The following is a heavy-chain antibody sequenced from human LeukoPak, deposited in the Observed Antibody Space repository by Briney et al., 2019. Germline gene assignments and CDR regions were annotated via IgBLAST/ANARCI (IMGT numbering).Heavy chain of an antibody. V-gene: IGHV4-59*01. CDR2: IYYSGST. CDR3: ARGADGGATYYHYDGMDV. J-gene: IGHJ6*02. CDR1: AVTISSYY. D-gene: IGHD1-26*01. Sequence: SETLSFTCTVYAVTISSYYWSWLRPPPGQGLEWIGYIYYSGSTNYNPSLKSRVTISVDTSKNQFSLKLSCVTAADTAVYYCARGADGGATYYHYDGMDVGGQGTTVTVYS.